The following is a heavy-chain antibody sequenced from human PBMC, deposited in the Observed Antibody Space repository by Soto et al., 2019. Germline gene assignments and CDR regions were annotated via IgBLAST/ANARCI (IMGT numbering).Heavy chain of an antibody. CDR3: ARGDGYVVFDY. CDR1: GGTFNRYA. J-gene: IGHJ4*02. Sequence: SVKVSCKASGGTFNRYAISWVRQAPGQGLEWMGGFIPIFGTANYAQKFQGRVTITADESTSTAYMELSSLGSDDTAVYYCARGDGYVVFDYWGQGSLVTVSS. V-gene: IGHV1-69*13. CDR2: FIPIFGTA. D-gene: IGHD5-12*01.